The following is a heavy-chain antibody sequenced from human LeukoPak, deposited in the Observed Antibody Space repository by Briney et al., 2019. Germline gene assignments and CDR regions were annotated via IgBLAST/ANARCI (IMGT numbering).Heavy chain of an antibody. D-gene: IGHD2-2*01. Sequence: GGSLRLSCAASGFTFSDYYMSWIRQAPGKGLEWVSYISSGSSYTNYADSVKGRFTISRDNAKNSLYLQMNSLRAEDTAVYYCASHDGYCSSTSCRPSWGQGTMVTVSS. CDR1: GFTFSDYY. J-gene: IGHJ3*01. CDR2: ISSGSSYT. V-gene: IGHV3-11*06. CDR3: ASHDGYCSSTSCRPS.